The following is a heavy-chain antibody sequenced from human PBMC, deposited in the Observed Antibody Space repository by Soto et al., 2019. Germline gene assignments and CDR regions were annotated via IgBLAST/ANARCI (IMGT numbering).Heavy chain of an antibody. CDR3: AMSIAARPISGYFDY. J-gene: IGHJ4*02. Sequence: ASVKVSCKASGYTFTSYAMHWVRQAPGQRLEWMGWINAGNGNTKYSQKFQGRVTITRDTSASTAYMELSSLRSEDTAVYYCAMSIAARPISGYFDYWGQGTLVTVSS. CDR1: GYTFTSYA. CDR2: INAGNGNT. V-gene: IGHV1-3*01. D-gene: IGHD6-6*01.